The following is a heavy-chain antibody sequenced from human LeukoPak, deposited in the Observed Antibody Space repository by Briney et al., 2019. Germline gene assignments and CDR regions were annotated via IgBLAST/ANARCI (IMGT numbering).Heavy chain of an antibody. CDR1: GFTFSSYA. J-gene: IGHJ4*02. V-gene: IGHV3-30-3*01. CDR3: ARDLLSGSYEGGD. D-gene: IGHD1-26*01. CDR2: ISYDGSNK. Sequence: GGSLRLSCAASGFTFSSYAMSWVRQAPGKGLEWVAVISYDGSNKYYADSVKGRFTISRDNSKNTLYLQMNSLRAEDTAVYYCARDLLSGSYEGGDWGQGTLVTVSS.